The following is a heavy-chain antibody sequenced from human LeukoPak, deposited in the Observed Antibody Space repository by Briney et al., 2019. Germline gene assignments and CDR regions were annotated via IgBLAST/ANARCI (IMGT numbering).Heavy chain of an antibody. V-gene: IGHV4-59*01. CDR1: GGSISSYY. J-gene: IGHJ5*02. Sequence: PSETLSLTCTVSGGSISSYYWTWIRQPPGKGLEWIGYIYFSGSTHYNPSLKSRVTISVVTSKNQFSLKLSSVTAADTAVYYCARETTGGWFDPWGQGTLVTVSS. CDR2: IYFSGST. D-gene: IGHD4-17*01. CDR3: ARETTGGWFDP.